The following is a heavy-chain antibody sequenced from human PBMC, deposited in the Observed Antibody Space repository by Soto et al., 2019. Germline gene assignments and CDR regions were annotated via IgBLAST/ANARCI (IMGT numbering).Heavy chain of an antibody. CDR2: ISSSSSTI. Sequence: PGGSLRLSCAASGFTFSSYSMNWVRQAPGKGLEWVSYISSSSSTIYYADTVKGRFTISRDNAKNSLYLQMNSLRDEDTAVYYCARHPTLRGRSSSYSPRKAAPLPNDDYWGQGTLVTVSS. D-gene: IGHD4-4*01. V-gene: IGHV3-48*02. J-gene: IGHJ4*02. CDR3: ARHPTLRGRSSSYSPRKAAPLPNDDY. CDR1: GFTFSSYS.